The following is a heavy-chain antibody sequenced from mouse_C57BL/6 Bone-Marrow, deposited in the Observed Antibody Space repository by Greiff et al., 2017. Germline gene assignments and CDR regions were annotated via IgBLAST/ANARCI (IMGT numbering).Heavy chain of an antibody. CDR3: TRDPSPEAQATLYAMDY. CDR1: GFTFSSYA. Sequence: EVHLVESGEGLVKPGGSLKLSCAASGFTFSSYAMSWVRQTPEKRLEWVAYISSGGDYIYYADTVKGRFTISRDNARNTLYLQMSSLKSEDTAMYYCTRDPSPEAQATLYAMDYWGQGTSVTVSS. D-gene: IGHD3-2*02. V-gene: IGHV5-9-1*02. J-gene: IGHJ4*01. CDR2: ISSGGDYI.